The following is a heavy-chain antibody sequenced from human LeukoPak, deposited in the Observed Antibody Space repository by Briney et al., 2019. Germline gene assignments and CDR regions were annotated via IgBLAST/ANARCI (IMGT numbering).Heavy chain of an antibody. J-gene: IGHJ6*03. CDR3: ARVRGSSWGGFYYYYYMDV. D-gene: IGHD6-6*01. CDR1: GGSISSGGYY. Sequence: PSETLSLTCTVSGGSISSGGYYWSWIRQHPGKGLEWIGYIYYSGSTYYNPSLKSRVTISVDTSKNQFSLKLSSVTAADTAVFYCARVRGSSWGGFYYYYYMDVWGKGTTVTVSS. CDR2: IYYSGST. V-gene: IGHV4-31*03.